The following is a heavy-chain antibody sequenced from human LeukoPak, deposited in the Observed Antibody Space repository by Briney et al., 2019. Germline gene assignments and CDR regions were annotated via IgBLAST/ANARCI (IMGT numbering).Heavy chain of an antibody. J-gene: IGHJ4*02. V-gene: IGHV3-7*01. CDR1: GFDFSGFS. CDR3: ARPRGCGSARCNNFDY. CDR2: MEEHGSEI. Sequence: GGSLRLSRVVSGFDFSGFSMSWVRQAPGKGLEWVAIMEEHGSEIFYVDSVKGRFIISRDNARNSLYLQMNNLRAEDTAVYYCARPRGCGSARCNNFDYWGQGTLVTVSS. D-gene: IGHD2-2*01.